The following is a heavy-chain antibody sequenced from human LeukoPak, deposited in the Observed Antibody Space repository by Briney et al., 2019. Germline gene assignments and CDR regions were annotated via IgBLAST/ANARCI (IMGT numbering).Heavy chain of an antibody. CDR3: ARSTVGTTGAFDY. Sequence: GGSLRLSCAASGFTAASGFTVRNNYMNWARQAPGKGLEWVSVIFVDENTFYADSVKGRFTISRDNSKNTLYLQMNNLRPEDTAVYFCARSTVGTTGAFDYWGQGTLVTVSS. CDR2: IFVDENT. J-gene: IGHJ4*02. D-gene: IGHD1-26*01. CDR1: GFTVRNNY. V-gene: IGHV3-66*01.